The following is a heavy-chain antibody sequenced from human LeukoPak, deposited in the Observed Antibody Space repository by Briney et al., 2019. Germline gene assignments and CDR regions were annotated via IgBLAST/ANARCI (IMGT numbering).Heavy chain of an antibody. D-gene: IGHD3-3*01. J-gene: IGHJ4*02. CDR2: ISAYNGNT. CDR3: ARATYYDFWSGYYGSDY. Sequence: ASVKVSCKASGYTFTSYGISWVRQAPGQGLEWMGWISAYNGNTNYAQKLQGRVTMTTDTSTSTAYMELRSLRSDDTAVYYCARATYYDFWSGYYGSDYWGQGTLVTVSS. CDR1: GYTFTSYG. V-gene: IGHV1-18*01.